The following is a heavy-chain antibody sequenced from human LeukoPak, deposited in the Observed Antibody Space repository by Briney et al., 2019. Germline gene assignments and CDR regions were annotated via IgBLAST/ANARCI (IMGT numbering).Heavy chain of an antibody. CDR3: ARIPNRNTYYDFWSGDFDP. CDR2: ISAYNGNT. Sequence: ASVKVSCKASGYTFTSYGISWVRQAPGQGLEWMGWISAYNGNTNYAQKLQGRVTMTTDTSTSTAYMELRSLRSDDTAVYYCARIPNRNTYYDFWSGDFDPWGQGTLVTVSP. D-gene: IGHD3-3*01. V-gene: IGHV1-18*01. CDR1: GYTFTSYG. J-gene: IGHJ5*02.